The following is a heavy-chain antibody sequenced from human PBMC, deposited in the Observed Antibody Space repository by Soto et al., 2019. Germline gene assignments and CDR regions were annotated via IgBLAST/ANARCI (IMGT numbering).Heavy chain of an antibody. Sequence: HSGTLSLTSAISGAPITWADDAWTWIRQPPGKGLEWIGYIFHGGSTYYNPSLRSRVTISVDRSRTQFSLKMSSVTAADTAVYYCARGRVVVPAAVMSNCLDPWGQGALVTVS. CDR2: IFHGGST. J-gene: IGHJ5*02. D-gene: IGHD2-2*01. V-gene: IGHV4-30-2*01. CDR3: ARGRVVVPAAVMSNCLDP. CDR1: GAPITWADDA.